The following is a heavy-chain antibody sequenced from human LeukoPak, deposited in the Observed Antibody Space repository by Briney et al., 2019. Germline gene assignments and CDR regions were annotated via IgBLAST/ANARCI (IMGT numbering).Heavy chain of an antibody. D-gene: IGHD1-26*01. V-gene: IGHV3-30*18. Sequence: GGSLRLSCAASGFTFSSYGMHWVRQAPGKGLEWVAVISYDGSNKYYAGSVKGRFTISRDNSKNTLYLQMNSLRAEDTAVYYCAKDGGSYYLLNWFDPWGQGTLVTVSS. J-gene: IGHJ5*02. CDR2: ISYDGSNK. CDR3: AKDGGSYYLLNWFDP. CDR1: GFTFSSYG.